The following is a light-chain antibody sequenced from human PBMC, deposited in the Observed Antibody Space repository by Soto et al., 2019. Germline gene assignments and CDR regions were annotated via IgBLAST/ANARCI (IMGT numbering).Light chain of an antibody. CDR1: SSNIGSNT. CDR2: SDN. V-gene: IGLV1-44*01. J-gene: IGLJ3*02. CDR3: AAWDDSLNAWV. Sequence: QAVVTQPPSASGTPGPRVTISCSGSSSNIGSNTVNWFQQLPGTAPKLLIYSDNQRPSGVPDRFSASKSGTSASLAISGLQSEDEADYYCAAWDDSLNAWVFGGGTQLTVL.